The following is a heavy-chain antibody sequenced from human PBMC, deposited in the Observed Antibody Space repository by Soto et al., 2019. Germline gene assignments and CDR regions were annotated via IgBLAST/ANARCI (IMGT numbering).Heavy chain of an antibody. CDR2: INAGNGNT. Sequence: ASVKVSCKASGYTFTSYAMHWVRQAPGQRLEWMGWINAGNGNTKYSQKFQGRVTITRDTSASTAYMELSSLRSEDTAVYYCARSIVVVTXLDYWGQRTLVTVSS. D-gene: IGHD2-21*02. V-gene: IGHV1-3*01. J-gene: IGHJ4*02. CDR3: ARSIVVVTXLDY. CDR1: GYTFTSYA.